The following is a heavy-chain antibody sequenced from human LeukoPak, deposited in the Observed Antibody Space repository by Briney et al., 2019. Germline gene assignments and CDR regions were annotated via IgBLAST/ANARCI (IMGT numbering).Heavy chain of an antibody. D-gene: IGHD3-9*01. CDR1: GYSISSGYY. J-gene: IGHJ4*02. CDR3: AKRSRRYFDWMGYFDY. Sequence: SETLSLTCTVSGYSISSGYYWGWIRQSPGKGLEWIGSIYNSGSTYYNPSLKSRVTISIDTSKNQFSLKLSSVTAADTAVYYCAKRSRRYFDWMGYFDYWGQGTLITVSS. V-gene: IGHV4-38-2*02. CDR2: IYNSGST.